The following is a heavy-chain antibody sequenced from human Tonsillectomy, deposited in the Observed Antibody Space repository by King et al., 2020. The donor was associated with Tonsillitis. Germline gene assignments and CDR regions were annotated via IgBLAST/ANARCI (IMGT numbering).Heavy chain of an antibody. D-gene: IGHD3-22*01. CDR2: LIPIFNTS. Sequence: VQLVQSGAEVKKPGSSVKVSCKASGGTFSRFAVTWVRQAPGQRLEWMGGLIPIFNTSKNAQKFQGRLTITADEHTSTAYMELSSLRSEDTAIYYCAREGGDSSGYYLAEYFHHWGQGTLVTVSS. J-gene: IGHJ1*01. CDR1: GGTFSRFA. CDR3: AREGGDSSGYYLAEYFHH. V-gene: IGHV1-69*01.